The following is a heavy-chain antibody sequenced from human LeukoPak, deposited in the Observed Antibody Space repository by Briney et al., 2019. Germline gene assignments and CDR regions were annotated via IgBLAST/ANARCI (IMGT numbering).Heavy chain of an antibody. D-gene: IGHD2-21*02. CDR2: ISTSNAYI. V-gene: IGHV3-21*01. CDR3: ARACGGDCYLSDY. Sequence: GGSLRLSCAASGFTFSTYSMNWVRQAPGKGLEWVLSISTSNAYIYYADSVKGRFTISRDNAKNSLYLQMNSLRAEDTAVYYCARACGGDCYLSDYWGQGTLVSVSS. J-gene: IGHJ4*02. CDR1: GFTFSTYS.